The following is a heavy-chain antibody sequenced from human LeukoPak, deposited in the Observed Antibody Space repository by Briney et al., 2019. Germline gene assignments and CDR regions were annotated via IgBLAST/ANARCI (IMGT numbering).Heavy chain of an antibody. CDR3: ARIWIAVGGPGVGY. CDR1: GFSLSNARMG. Sequence: SGPVLVQPTEPLTLTCTVSGFSLSNARMGVSWIRQPPGKPMEWLAHIFSNAEKSYSPSLKSRLTISKDTSKSQVVLTMTNMDPVDTATYSVARIWIAVGGPGVGYWGQGTRVTVSS. D-gene: IGHD6-19*01. CDR2: IFSNAEK. V-gene: IGHV2-26*01. J-gene: IGHJ4*02.